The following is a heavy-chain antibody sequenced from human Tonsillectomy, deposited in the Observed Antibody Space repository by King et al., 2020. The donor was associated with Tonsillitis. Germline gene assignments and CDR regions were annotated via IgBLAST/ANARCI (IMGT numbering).Heavy chain of an antibody. J-gene: IGHJ4*02. V-gene: IGHV3-15*01. Sequence: VQLVESGGVLVEPGGSLRLSCAASGFSFNIAWMGWVRQAPGKGLEWVGHIKSNNKGGTTAYAAPVKGRFTISRDDSKNTLYLQMNSLKAEDTAVYYCTTLGAGGATWDWGQGSLVTVSS. CDR2: IKSNNKGGTT. CDR3: TTLGAGGATWD. D-gene: IGHD1-26*01. CDR1: GFSFNIAW.